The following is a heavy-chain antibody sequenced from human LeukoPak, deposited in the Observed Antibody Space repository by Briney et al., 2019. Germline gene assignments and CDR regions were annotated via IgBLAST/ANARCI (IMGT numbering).Heavy chain of an antibody. CDR2: INPNSGGT. D-gene: IGHD3-10*01. Sequence: EASVKVSCKASGYTFTGYYMHWVRQAPGQGLEWMGRINPNSGGTNYAQKFQGRVTMTRDTSISTAYMELSRLRSDDTAVYYCARDSLLWFGELYDYWGQGTLDTVSS. J-gene: IGHJ4*02. CDR1: GYTFTGYY. V-gene: IGHV1-2*06. CDR3: ARDSLLWFGELYDY.